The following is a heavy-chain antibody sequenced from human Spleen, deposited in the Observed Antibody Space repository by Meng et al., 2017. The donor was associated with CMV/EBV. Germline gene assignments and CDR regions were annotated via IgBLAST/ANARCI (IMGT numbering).Heavy chain of an antibody. V-gene: IGHV4-59*01. CDR1: GASIRSYY. D-gene: IGHD3-16*01. Sequence: SETLSLTCSVSGASIRSYYWSWIRQTPGRGLEWIGNIYYSGTTNYNPSLKSRVTMSVDTSNNHFSLNLNSVTAADTAVYFCAKWAGIEAIGGVYYYGLDVWGQGTTVTVSS. CDR3: AKWAGIEAIGGVYYYGLDV. J-gene: IGHJ6*02. CDR2: IYYSGTT.